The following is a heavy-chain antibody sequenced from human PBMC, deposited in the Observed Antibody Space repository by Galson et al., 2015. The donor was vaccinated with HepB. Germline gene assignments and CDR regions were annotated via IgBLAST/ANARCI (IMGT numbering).Heavy chain of an antibody. CDR3: AREGVRSYDFWSGYYDYYYYGMDV. CDR1: GFTFSSYW. V-gene: IGHV3-7*03. CDR2: IKQDGSEK. D-gene: IGHD3-3*01. Sequence: SLRLSCVASGFTFSSYWMSWVRQAPGKGLEWVANIKQDGSEKYYVDSVKGRFTISRDNAKNSLYLQMNSLRAKDMAMYYCAREGVRSYDFWSGYYDYYYYGMDVWGQGTTVTVSS. J-gene: IGHJ6*02.